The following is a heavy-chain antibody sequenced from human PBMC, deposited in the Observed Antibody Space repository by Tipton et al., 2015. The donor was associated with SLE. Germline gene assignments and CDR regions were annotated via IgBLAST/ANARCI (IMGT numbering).Heavy chain of an antibody. D-gene: IGHD6-6*01. CDR1: GGSISSSSYY. V-gene: IGHV4-39*07. J-gene: IGHJ6*02. CDR2: INHSGST. CDR3: VGSSSYSYYSAMDV. Sequence: PGLVKPSETLSLTCTVSGGSISSSSYYWGWIRQPPGKGLEWIGEINHSGSTNYNPSLKSRVTISVDTSRNQFSLKLSSVTAADTAVYYSVGSSSYSYYSAMDVWGLGTTVTVSS.